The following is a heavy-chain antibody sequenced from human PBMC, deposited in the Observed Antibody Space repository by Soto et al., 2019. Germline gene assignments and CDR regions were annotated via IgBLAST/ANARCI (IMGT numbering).Heavy chain of an antibody. CDR1: GYSFSGYW. V-gene: IGHV5-51*01. D-gene: IGHD3-10*01. J-gene: IGHJ3*01. CDR3: ARLPGVRGVFDGFNV. CDR2: IYPGDSDT. Sequence: XESLKISCKGSGYSFSGYWVGWVPRIRGKGLDWMGVIYPGDSDTRYSPSFHGQVTISADKSISTAYLQWSSLKASDTAMYFCARLPGVRGVFDGFNVWGQGAMVTVSS.